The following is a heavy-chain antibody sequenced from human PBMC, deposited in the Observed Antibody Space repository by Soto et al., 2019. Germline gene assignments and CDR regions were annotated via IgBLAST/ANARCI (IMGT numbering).Heavy chain of an antibody. CDR2: IYHRGST. V-gene: IGHV4-30-2*01. J-gene: IGHJ5*02. CDR3: ARDLNWFDP. Sequence: QLQLQESGSGLVKPSQTLSLTCDVSGGSLSSGGYSWSWMRQPPGNGLEWVGYIYHRGSTYYNPSLKSRVTISVDRSKTQFCLKLSSVPAAARAVYYCARDLNWFDPWGQGTLVTVSS. CDR1: GGSLSSGGYS.